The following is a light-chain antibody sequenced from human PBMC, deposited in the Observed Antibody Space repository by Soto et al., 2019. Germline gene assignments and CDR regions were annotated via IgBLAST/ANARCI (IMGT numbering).Light chain of an antibody. V-gene: IGLV2-8*01. Sequence: QSALTQPPSASGSPGQSVTISCTGTSSDVGVYNYVSWYQQHPGKAPKLMIYEVSKRPSGVPDRFSGSKSGTTASLTASGLQAEDEADYYCSSFAGNNNLVFGGGTKLTVL. CDR1: SSDVGVYNY. J-gene: IGLJ2*01. CDR3: SSFAGNNNLV. CDR2: EVS.